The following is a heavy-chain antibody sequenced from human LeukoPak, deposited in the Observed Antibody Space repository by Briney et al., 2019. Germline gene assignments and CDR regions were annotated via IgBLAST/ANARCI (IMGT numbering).Heavy chain of an antibody. Sequence: GGSLRLSCAASGFTFSSYEMNWVRQAPGKGLEWVSYISSSGSTIYYADSVKGRFTISRDNAKNSLYLQMNSLRAEDTAVYYCAKSYSSSPRSCFDPWGQGTLVTVSS. CDR1: GFTFSSYE. J-gene: IGHJ5*02. CDR2: ISSSGSTI. D-gene: IGHD6-13*01. V-gene: IGHV3-48*03. CDR3: AKSYSSSPRSCFDP.